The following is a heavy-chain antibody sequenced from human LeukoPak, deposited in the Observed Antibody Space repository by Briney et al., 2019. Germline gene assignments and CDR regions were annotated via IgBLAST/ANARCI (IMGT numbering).Heavy chain of an antibody. D-gene: IGHD6-13*01. V-gene: IGHV5-51*01. CDR1: GYSFTNYW. CDR3: ARHLIAASTTDRSPFDI. Sequence: GESLKISCKGSGYSFTNYWIGWVGQMPGEGLEWMGIIYPGDSDTTYNPPFRGQVTISADKSINTAYLQWSSLKASDTAMYYCARHLIAASTTDRSPFDIWGQGTMATVTS. CDR2: IYPGDSDT. J-gene: IGHJ3*02.